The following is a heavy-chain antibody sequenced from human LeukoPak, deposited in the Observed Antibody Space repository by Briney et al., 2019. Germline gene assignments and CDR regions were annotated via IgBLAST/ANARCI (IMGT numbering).Heavy chain of an antibody. CDR2: INWNGGST. CDR3: ARGHGPLRFLEWLLTYYFDY. D-gene: IGHD3-3*01. J-gene: IGHJ4*02. Sequence: PGGSLRLSCAASGFTFDDYGMSWVRQAPGKGLEWVSGINWNGGSTGYADSVKGRFTISRDNAQNSLYLQMNSLRAEDTALYYCARGHGPLRFLEWLLTYYFDYWGQGTLVTVSS. V-gene: IGHV3-20*04. CDR1: GFTFDDYG.